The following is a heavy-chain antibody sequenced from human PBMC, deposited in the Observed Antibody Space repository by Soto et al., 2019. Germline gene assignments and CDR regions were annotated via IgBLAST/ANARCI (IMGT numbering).Heavy chain of an antibody. D-gene: IGHD3-22*01. CDR3: ARVENTYDSSGRKGFFDY. J-gene: IGHJ4*02. CDR1: GGTFSSYA. CDR2: IIPIFGTA. V-gene: IGHV1-69*13. Sequence: SVKVSCKASGGTFSSYATSWVRQAPGQGLEWMGGIIPIFGTANYAQKFQGRVTITADESTSTAYMELSSLRSEDTAVYYCARVENTYDSSGRKGFFDYWGQGTLVTVSS.